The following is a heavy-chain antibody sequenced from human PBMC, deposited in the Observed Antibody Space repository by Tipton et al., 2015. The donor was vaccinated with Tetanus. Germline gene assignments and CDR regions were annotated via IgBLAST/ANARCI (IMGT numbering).Heavy chain of an antibody. CDR3: AFKPDYFGTGSPPFDY. CDR2: IYYSGST. V-gene: IGHV4-31*03. D-gene: IGHD3-10*01. CDR1: GGSISSGGYY. Sequence: TLSLTCTVSGGSISSGGYYWSWIRQHPGKGLEWIGYIYYSGSTYYNPSLKSRVSISVDTTKKQLYLNLTSVTAADTAVYYCAFKPDYFGTGSPPFDYWGQGPLVTVSS. J-gene: IGHJ4*02.